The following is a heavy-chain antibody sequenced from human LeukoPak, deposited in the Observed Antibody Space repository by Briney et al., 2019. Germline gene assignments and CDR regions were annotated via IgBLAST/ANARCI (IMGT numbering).Heavy chain of an antibody. CDR2: INPNSGGT. D-gene: IGHD4-11*01. J-gene: IGHJ5*02. CDR1: GGTFSSYA. CDR3: ARDLERGNYGPWFDP. V-gene: IGHV1-2*02. Sequence: GASVKVSCKASGGTFSSYAISWVRQAPGQGREWMGWINPNSGGTHYAQKFQGRVTMTRDTSMRTAYITLSRLRSDDTAVYNCARDLERGNYGPWFDPWGQGALVTVSS.